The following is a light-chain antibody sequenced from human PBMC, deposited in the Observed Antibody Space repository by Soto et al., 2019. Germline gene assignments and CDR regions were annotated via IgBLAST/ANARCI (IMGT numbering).Light chain of an antibody. V-gene: IGKV1-5*03. CDR1: QSISSW. CDR3: QQSSSYPVT. CDR2: KAS. Sequence: DIQMTQSPSTLSASVGDRVTITCRASQSISSWLAWYQQKPGKAPNLPIYKASNLESGVPSRFSGSGSGTEFTLTISSLQPDDFATYYCQQSSSYPVTFGQGTKLEIK. J-gene: IGKJ2*01.